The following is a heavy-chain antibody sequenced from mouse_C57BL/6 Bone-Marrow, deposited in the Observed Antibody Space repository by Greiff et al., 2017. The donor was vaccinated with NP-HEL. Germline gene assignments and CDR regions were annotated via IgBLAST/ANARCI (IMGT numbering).Heavy chain of an antibody. D-gene: IGHD1-1*01. CDR3: AGTYYYGSPYYFDY. J-gene: IGHJ2*01. V-gene: IGHV7-3*01. CDR1: GFTFTDYY. Sequence: EVKVVESGGGLVQPGGSLSLSCAASGFTFTDYYMSWVRQPPGKALEWLGFIRNKANGYTKEYSASVKGRFTISRDNSQSILYLQMNALRAEDSATYYCAGTYYYGSPYYFDYWGQGTTLTVSS. CDR2: IRNKANGYTK.